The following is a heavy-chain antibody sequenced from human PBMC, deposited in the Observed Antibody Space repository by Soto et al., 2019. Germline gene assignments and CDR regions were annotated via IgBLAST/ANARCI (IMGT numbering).Heavy chain of an antibody. CDR2: TSYDGSNN. D-gene: IGHD3-16*01. CDR3: ARWGTTGGLDV. CDR1: GFTFRSYV. J-gene: IGHJ5*02. V-gene: IGHV3-30*03. Sequence: QVHLVESGGGVVQPGTSLRLSCVGSGFTFRSYVIHWVRQAPGKGLEWVALTSYDGSNNFYGDSVKGRFTISRHNSRNTGGVQMEGLSFEDTALYYCARWGTTGGLDVWGQRTLVSVSS.